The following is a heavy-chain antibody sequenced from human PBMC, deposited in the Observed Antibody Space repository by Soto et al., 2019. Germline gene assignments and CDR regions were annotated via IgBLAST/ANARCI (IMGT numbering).Heavy chain of an antibody. CDR2: IYYRGST. V-gene: IGHV4-59*01. J-gene: IGHJ6*02. CDR3: ARQQLLPFSYALDV. D-gene: IGHD1-26*01. Sequence: LSLTCNVSGGPISGYYWSWIRQSPGKGLEYIGYIYYRGSTNYNSSLKSRVTMSVDTSRNQFSLKMNSVTAADTAVYYCARQQLLPFSYALDVWGQGTTVTVSS. CDR1: GGPISGYY.